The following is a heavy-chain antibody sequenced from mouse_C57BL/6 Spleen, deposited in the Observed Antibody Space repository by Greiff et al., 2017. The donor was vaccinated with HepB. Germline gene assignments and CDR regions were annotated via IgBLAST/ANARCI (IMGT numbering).Heavy chain of an antibody. CDR2: IDPENGDT. V-gene: IGHV14-4*01. CDR1: GFNIKDDY. J-gene: IGHJ2*01. Sequence: VQLKQSGAELVRPGASVKLSCTASGFNIKDDYMHWVKQRPEQGLEWIGWIDPENGDTEYASKFQGKATITADTSSNTAYLQLSSLTSEDTAVYYCTLSLYFDYWGQGTTLTVSS. CDR3: TLSLYFDY.